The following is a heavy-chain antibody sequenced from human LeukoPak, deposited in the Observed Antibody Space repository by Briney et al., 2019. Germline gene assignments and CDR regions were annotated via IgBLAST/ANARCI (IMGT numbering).Heavy chain of an antibody. D-gene: IGHD6-19*01. J-gene: IGHJ4*02. V-gene: IGHV3-23*01. CDR1: GFTFSNYG. Sequence: GGSLRLSCAASGFTFSNYGMSWVRQAPGKGLEWVSAISGSGGSTYYADSVKGRFTISRDNSKNTLYLQMNSLRAEDTAVYYCARVQRGIAVALDYWGQGTLATVSS. CDR2: ISGSGGST. CDR3: ARVQRGIAVALDY.